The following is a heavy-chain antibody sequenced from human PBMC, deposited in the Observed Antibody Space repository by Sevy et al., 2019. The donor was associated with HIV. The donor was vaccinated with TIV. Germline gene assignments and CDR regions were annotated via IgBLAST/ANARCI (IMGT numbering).Heavy chain of an antibody. J-gene: IGHJ6*02. CDR1: GYTFTSYG. CDR3: ARDFRLRYFDWSLYYYYGMDV. D-gene: IGHD3-9*01. Sequence: ASVKVSCKASGYTFTSYGISWVRQAPGQGLEWMGWISAYNGNTNYAQKLQGRVTMTTDTSTSTAYMELRSLRSDDTAVYYCARDFRLRYFDWSLYYYYGMDVWDQGTTVTVSS. V-gene: IGHV1-18*01. CDR2: ISAYNGNT.